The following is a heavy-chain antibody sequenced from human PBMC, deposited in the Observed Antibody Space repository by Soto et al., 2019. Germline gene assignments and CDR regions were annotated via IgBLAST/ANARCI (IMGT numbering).Heavy chain of an antibody. D-gene: IGHD2-2*01. V-gene: IGHV1-18*01. Sequence: QIQLVQSGAEVKKPGASVKVSCKASGYTFISYGINWVRQAPGQGLEWMGWISPHNGNTIYAQKFQGRVTMTTDTSTSTAYMELRSLRSDDTALYYCGRYCSTAFCRRGVDVWGQGTPVTVSS. J-gene: IGHJ6*02. CDR3: GRYCSTAFCRRGVDV. CDR2: ISPHNGNT. CDR1: GYTFISYG.